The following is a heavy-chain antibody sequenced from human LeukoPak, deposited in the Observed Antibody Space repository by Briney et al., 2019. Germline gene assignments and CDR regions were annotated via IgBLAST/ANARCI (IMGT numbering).Heavy chain of an antibody. CDR2: IYTSGST. Sequence: SETLSLTCTVSGGSISSYYWSWIRQPAGKGLEWIGRIYTSGSTNYNPSLKSRVTISVDKSKNQFSLKLSSVTAADTAVYYCARGYSSSWYSDYWGQGTLVIVSS. V-gene: IGHV4-4*07. D-gene: IGHD6-13*01. CDR3: ARGYSSSWYSDY. CDR1: GGSISSYY. J-gene: IGHJ4*02.